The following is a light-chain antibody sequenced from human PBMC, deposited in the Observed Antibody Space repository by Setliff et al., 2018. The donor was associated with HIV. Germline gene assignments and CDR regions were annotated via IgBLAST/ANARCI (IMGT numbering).Light chain of an antibody. J-gene: IGLJ2*01. Sequence: QSVLTQPPSASGTPGQRVTIFCSGNTSNIGSNTVNWYQQLPGTAPKLLIYSNIQRLSGVPDRFSGSKSGSSASLAISGLQSEDEADYYCAAWDVSLNGPVFGGGTKVTVL. CDR3: AAWDVSLNGPV. CDR2: SNI. CDR1: TSNIGSNT. V-gene: IGLV1-44*01.